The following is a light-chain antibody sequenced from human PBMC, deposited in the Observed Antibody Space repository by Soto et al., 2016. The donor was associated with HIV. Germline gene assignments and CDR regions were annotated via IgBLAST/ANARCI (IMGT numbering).Light chain of an antibody. CDR3: QVWDRSSDVV. V-gene: IGLV3-21*03. CDR2: DDS. J-gene: IGLJ2*01. CDR1: NIGSES. Sequence: SYELTQPPSVSVAPGKTARITCGGNNIGSESVHWYQQRPGQAPVLLVYDDSDRPSGIPERFSGSNSGNTATLTISRVEAGDEADYYCQVWDRSSDVVFGGGTKLTV.